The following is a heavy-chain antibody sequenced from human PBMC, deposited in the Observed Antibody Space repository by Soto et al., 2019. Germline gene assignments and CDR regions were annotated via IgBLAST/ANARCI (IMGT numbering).Heavy chain of an antibody. CDR3: ARGLLYATTYFDY. CDR2: IIPVVGTT. Sequence: QVQLVQSGAEVKKPGSSVKVSCKASGDTFTTNRLNWVRQAPGQGLEWMGGIIPVVGTTKYAQKYQDRVTITGDKSTNTAYMELSSLRSDDTAFYYCARGLLYATTYFDYWGQGTPVTVSS. CDR1: GDTFTTNR. V-gene: IGHV1-69*06. D-gene: IGHD2-8*01. J-gene: IGHJ4*02.